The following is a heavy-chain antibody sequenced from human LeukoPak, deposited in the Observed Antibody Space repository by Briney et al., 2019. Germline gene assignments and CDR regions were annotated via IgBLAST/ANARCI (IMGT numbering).Heavy chain of an antibody. J-gene: IGHJ4*02. CDR2: MNPNRGNT. CDR1: GYTFTSYD. CDR3: ARVGTMVRGVTGD. Sequence: GASVKVSCKASGYTFTSYDINWVRQAAGQGLEWMGWMNPNRGNTGYAQKFQGRVTMTKNTSISTAYMELSSLRSEDTAVYYCARVGTMVRGVTGDWGQGTLVTVSS. D-gene: IGHD3-10*01. V-gene: IGHV1-8*01.